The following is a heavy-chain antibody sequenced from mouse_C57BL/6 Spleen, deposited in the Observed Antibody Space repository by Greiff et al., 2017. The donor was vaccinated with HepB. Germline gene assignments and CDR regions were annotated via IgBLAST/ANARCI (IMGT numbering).Heavy chain of an antibody. D-gene: IGHD2-2*01. CDR2: IYPSDSET. CDR3: ARGEMGDGYDEDGAGFAY. J-gene: IGHJ3*01. V-gene: IGHV1-61*01. CDR1: GYTFTSYW. Sequence: VQLQQSGAELVRPGSSVKLSCKASGYTFTSYWMDWVKQRPGQGLEWIGNIYPSDSETHYNQKFKDKATLTVDKYSSTAYMQLSSLTSEDSAVYYWARGEMGDGYDEDGAGFAYGGQGTLVTVSA.